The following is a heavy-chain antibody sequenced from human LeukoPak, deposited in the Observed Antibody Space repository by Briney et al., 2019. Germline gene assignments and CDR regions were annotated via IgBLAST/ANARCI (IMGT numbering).Heavy chain of an antibody. V-gene: IGHV4-59*01. D-gene: IGHD2-2*01. CDR3: ARGQPYQPLPVDY. CDR2: IYYTGSA. CDR1: GDSLRSYY. Sequence: PSETLSLTCTVSGDSLRSYYWTWIRQPPGKGLEWIGYIYYTGSANYNPSLKGRVTISVDTSKNQFSLKLTSVTTADTAVYYCARGQPYQPLPVDYWGQRTLVTVSS. J-gene: IGHJ4*02.